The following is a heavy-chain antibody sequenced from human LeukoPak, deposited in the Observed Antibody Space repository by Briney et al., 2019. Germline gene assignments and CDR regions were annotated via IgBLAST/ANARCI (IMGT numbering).Heavy chain of an antibody. D-gene: IGHD5-18*01. CDR1: GYSISSGYY. CDR2: IYHSGST. J-gene: IGHJ4*02. V-gene: IGHV4-38-2*02. Sequence: SETLSLTCTVSGYSISSGYYWGWIRQPPGKGLEWIGSIYHSGSTYYNPSLKSRVTISVDTSKNQFSLKLSSVTAADTAVYYCARVSGYSYAYVDYWGQGTLVTVSS. CDR3: ARVSGYSYAYVDY.